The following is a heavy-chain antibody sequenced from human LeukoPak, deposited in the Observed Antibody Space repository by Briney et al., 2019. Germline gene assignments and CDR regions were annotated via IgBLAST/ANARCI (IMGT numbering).Heavy chain of an antibody. Sequence: SETLSLTCTVSGGSISSGGYYWSWIRQHPGKGLEWIGYIYYSGSTYYNPSLKSRVTISVDMSKNQFSLKLSSVTAADTAVYYCARDSGYSYGPLDYWGQGSLVTVSP. D-gene: IGHD5-18*01. CDR1: GGSISSGGYY. CDR3: ARDSGYSYGPLDY. J-gene: IGHJ4*02. CDR2: IYYSGST. V-gene: IGHV4-31*03.